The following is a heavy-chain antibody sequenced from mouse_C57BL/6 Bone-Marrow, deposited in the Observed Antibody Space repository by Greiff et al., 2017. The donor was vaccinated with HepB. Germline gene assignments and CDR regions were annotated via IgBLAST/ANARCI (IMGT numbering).Heavy chain of an antibody. Sequence: QVQLKESGPELVKPGASVKISCKASGYAFSSSWMNWVKQRPGKGLEWIGRIYPGDGDTNYNGKFKGKATLTADKSSSTAYMQLSSLTSEDSAVYFCARTPNYYGSGGDYWGQGTTLTVSS. J-gene: IGHJ2*01. CDR1: GYAFSSSW. V-gene: IGHV1-82*01. CDR3: ARTPNYYGSGGDY. CDR2: IYPGDGDT. D-gene: IGHD1-1*01.